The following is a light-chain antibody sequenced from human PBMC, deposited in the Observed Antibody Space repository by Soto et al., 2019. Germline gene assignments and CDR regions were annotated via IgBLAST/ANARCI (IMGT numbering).Light chain of an antibody. CDR3: LQYYSSPLT. CDR1: QSVLYSSKNKNY. V-gene: IGKV4-1*01. Sequence: DTVMTQSPGSLSVSLGERATINCKSSQSVLYSSKNKNYLAWYQQKPGQPPKLLIYWASTRESGVPDLFRGSGSGTDFTITISSLQAEDAAVYYCLQYYSSPLTFGQGTRLDIK. J-gene: IGKJ5*01. CDR2: WAS.